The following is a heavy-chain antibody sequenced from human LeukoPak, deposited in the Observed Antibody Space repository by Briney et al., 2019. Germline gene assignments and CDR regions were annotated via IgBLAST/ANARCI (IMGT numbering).Heavy chain of an antibody. CDR1: GYTLSSYA. D-gene: IGHD6-13*01. CDR3: ARTGIVAAGTYAFDI. V-gene: IGHV7-4-1*02. Sequence: ASVKVSCKASGYTLSSYAMNWVRQAPGQGLEWMGWINTNTGNPTYAQGFTGRFVFSLDTSVSTAYLQISSPKAEDTAVYYCARTGIVAAGTYAFDIWGQGTMVIVSS. CDR2: INTNTGNP. J-gene: IGHJ3*02.